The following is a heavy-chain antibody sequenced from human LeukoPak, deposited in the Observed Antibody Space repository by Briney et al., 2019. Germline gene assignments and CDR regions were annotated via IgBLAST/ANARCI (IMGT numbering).Heavy chain of an antibody. Sequence: ASVKVSCKVSGYTLTELFMHWVRQAPGKGLEWMGGFDPEDGETIYAQKFQGRVTMTEDTSTDTAYMELSSLRSEDTAVYYCATPRSVAVAGHFDYWGQGTLVTVSS. J-gene: IGHJ4*02. D-gene: IGHD6-19*01. CDR3: ATPRSVAVAGHFDY. CDR1: GYTLTELF. V-gene: IGHV1-24*01. CDR2: FDPEDGET.